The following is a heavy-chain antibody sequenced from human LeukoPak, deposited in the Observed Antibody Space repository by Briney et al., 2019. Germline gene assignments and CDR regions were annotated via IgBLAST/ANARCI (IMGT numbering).Heavy chain of an antibody. V-gene: IGHV1-8*01. J-gene: IGHJ5*02. CDR2: MNPNSGNT. CDR1: GYTFTSYD. Sequence: ASVKLSCKASGYTFTSYDINWVRQATGQGLEWMGWMNPNSGNTGYAQKFQGRVTMTRNTSISTAYMELSSLRSEDTAVYYCARMEDLGYCSSTSCPYNWFDPWGQGTLVTVSS. CDR3: ARMEDLGYCSSTSCPYNWFDP. D-gene: IGHD2-2*01.